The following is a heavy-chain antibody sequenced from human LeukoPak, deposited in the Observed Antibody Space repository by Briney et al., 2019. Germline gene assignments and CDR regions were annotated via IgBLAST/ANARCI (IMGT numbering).Heavy chain of an antibody. J-gene: IGHJ4*02. V-gene: IGHV4-39*01. CDR2: IYYSGST. CDR1: GGSISSSSYY. CDR3: ARQYAAGIGYFDY. Sequence: PSETLSLTCTVSGGSISSSSYYWGWIRQPPGKGLEWIGSIYYSGSTYYNPSLKSRVTISVDTSKNQFSLKLSSVTAADTAVYYCARQYAAGIGYFDYWGQGTLVTVSS. D-gene: IGHD6-13*01.